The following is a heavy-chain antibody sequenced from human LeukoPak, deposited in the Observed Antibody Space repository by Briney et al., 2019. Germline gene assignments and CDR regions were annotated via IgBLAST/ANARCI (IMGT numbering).Heavy chain of an antibody. V-gene: IGHV3-66*02. Sequence: GGSLRLSCAASGFTVSSNYMSWVRQAPGKGLEWVSAIYSGGSTYYADSAKGRFTISRDNSKNTLYLQMNSLRAEDTAVYYCARELVNWFDPWGQGTLVTVSS. D-gene: IGHD1-7*01. CDR2: IYSGGST. J-gene: IGHJ5*02. CDR3: ARELVNWFDP. CDR1: GFTVSSNY.